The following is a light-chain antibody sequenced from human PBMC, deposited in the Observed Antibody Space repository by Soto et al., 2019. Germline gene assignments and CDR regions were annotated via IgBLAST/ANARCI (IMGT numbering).Light chain of an antibody. J-gene: IGKJ2*01. V-gene: IGKV3-20*01. CDR1: QIFSSDY. CDR3: QQYGDSPST. Sequence: EVVLTQSPGTLYLSPGERATLSCRASQIFSSDYLAWYQQKPGQAPRLLIYGASTRATHIPDRFSGSGSGTDFTLTISRLEPEDSAVYLFQQYGDSPSTFGQGTKLEIK. CDR2: GAS.